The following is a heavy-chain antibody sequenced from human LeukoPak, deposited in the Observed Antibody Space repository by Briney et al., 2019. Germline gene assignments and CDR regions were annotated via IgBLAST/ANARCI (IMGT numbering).Heavy chain of an antibody. V-gene: IGHV4-61*02. Sequence: PSETLSLTCTVSGGSISSGSYYWSWIRQPAGKGLEWIGRIYTSGSTNYNPTLKSRVTISVDRSKNQFSLKLSSVTAADTAVYYCARELYGDFDYWGQGTLVTVSS. CDR3: ARELYGDFDY. D-gene: IGHD3-16*02. J-gene: IGHJ4*02. CDR2: IYTSGST. CDR1: GGSISSGSYY.